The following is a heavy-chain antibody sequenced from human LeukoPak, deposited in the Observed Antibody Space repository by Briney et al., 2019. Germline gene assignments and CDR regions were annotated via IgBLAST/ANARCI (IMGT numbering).Heavy chain of an antibody. J-gene: IGHJ4*02. D-gene: IGHD3-22*01. CDR2: ISWNSGSI. V-gene: IGHV3-9*01. CDR1: GFTFDDYA. Sequence: GGSLRLSCAASGFTFDDYAMHWVRQAPGKGLEWVSGISWNSGSIGYADSVKGRFTISRDNAKNSLYLQMNSLRAEDTALYYCAKDIDPYYYDSSGSLDYWGQGTLVTVSS. CDR3: AKDIDPYYYDSSGSLDY.